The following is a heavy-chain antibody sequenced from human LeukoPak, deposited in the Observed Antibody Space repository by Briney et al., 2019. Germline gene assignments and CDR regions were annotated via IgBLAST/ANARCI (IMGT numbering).Heavy chain of an antibody. CDR2: IKSKTDGGTT. CDR3: TTENHRLRGDDFWSGYSGFGAYYYMDV. Sequence: SGGSLRLSCAASGFTFSSYAMSWVRQAPGKGLEWVGRIKSKTDGGTTDYAAPVKGRFTISRDDSKNTLYLQMNSLKTEDTAVYYCTTENHRLRGDDFWSGYSGFGAYYYMDVWGKGTTVTVSS. D-gene: IGHD3-3*01. J-gene: IGHJ6*03. V-gene: IGHV3-15*01. CDR1: GFTFSSYA.